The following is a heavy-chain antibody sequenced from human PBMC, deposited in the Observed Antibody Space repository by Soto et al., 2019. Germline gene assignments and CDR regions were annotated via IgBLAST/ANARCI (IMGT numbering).Heavy chain of an antibody. Sequence: GGSLRLSCAASGFPFSSYAMSWVRQSPGKGLEWVSGISASGYSTFYADSVKGRFTISRDNSKNTLYLQMNSLRAEDTAVYYCAKDITIFGVVIISIPRFDYWGQGTLVTVSS. D-gene: IGHD3-3*01. J-gene: IGHJ4*02. CDR2: ISASGYST. CDR1: GFPFSSYA. CDR3: AKDITIFGVVIISIPRFDY. V-gene: IGHV3-23*01.